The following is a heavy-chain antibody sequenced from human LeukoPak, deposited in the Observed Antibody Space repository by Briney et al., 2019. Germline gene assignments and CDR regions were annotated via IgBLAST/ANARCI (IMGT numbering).Heavy chain of an antibody. CDR3: AKDRGKYHPFDY. D-gene: IGHD2-2*01. V-gene: IGHV3-23*01. CDR1: GFTFSNYG. Sequence: GGSLRLSCAASGFTFSNYGMNWVRQGPGKGLEWVSAISGSGDNTYYADSVKGRFTISRDNSKNTLYLQMNSLRAEDTAVYYCAKDRGKYHPFDYWGQGTLVTVSS. J-gene: IGHJ4*02. CDR2: ISGSGDNT.